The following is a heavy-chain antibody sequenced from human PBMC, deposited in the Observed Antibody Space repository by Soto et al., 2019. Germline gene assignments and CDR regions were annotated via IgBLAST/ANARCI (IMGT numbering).Heavy chain of an antibody. CDR3: ARDREPSVYHGMAV. CDR1: GFAFSDFY. CDR2: ISGGGTTV. J-gene: IGHJ6*02. V-gene: IGHV3-11*01. Sequence: QVQLVESGGGLVKPGGSLRLSCAASGFAFSDFYMSWTRQAPGKGLEWISYISGGGTTVFYADSAKGRFTISRDNAQKSLYLQMDSLTSEDTAIYYCARDREPSVYHGMAVWGQGTTVTVSS.